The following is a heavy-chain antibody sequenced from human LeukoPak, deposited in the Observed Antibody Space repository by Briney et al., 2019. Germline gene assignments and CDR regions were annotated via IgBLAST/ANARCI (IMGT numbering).Heavy chain of an antibody. CDR1: GFTFNKYW. CDR2: INIDGSST. CDR3: AKSWGSTRPYYNYMDV. V-gene: IGHV3-74*01. D-gene: IGHD1-26*01. Sequence: GGSLRLSCAASGFTFNKYWMHWVRQAPGKGLVWVSRINIDGSSTSYADSVKGRFTISRDNAKNTVHLQMNGLRAEDTAVYYCAKSWGSTRPYYNYMDVWGKGTTVTVS. J-gene: IGHJ6*03.